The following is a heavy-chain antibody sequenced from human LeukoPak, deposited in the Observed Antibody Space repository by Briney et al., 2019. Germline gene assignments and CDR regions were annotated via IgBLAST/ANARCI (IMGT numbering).Heavy chain of an antibody. CDR2: MNLNSGNT. V-gene: IGHV1-8*01. J-gene: IGHJ4*02. Sequence: ASVKVSCKASGYTFTSYDINWVRQAPGQRLEWMGWMNLNSGNTGYAQKFQGRVTMTRNTSISTAYMELSSLRSDDTAVYYCARVIRSSSWYLAYWGQGTLVTVSS. CDR3: ARVIRSSSWYLAY. CDR1: GYTFTSYD. D-gene: IGHD6-13*01.